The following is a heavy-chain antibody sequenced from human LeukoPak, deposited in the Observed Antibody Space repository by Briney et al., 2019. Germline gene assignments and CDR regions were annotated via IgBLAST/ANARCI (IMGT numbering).Heavy chain of an antibody. V-gene: IGHV3-30-3*01. CDR2: ISYDGSNK. D-gene: IGHD3-22*01. J-gene: IGHJ1*01. Sequence: GGSLRLSCAASGFTFSSYAMHWVRQAPGKGLEWVAVISYDGSNKYYADSVKGRFTISRDNSKNTLYLQMDSLRAEDTAVYYCARGPYYYDSSGYRGDFQHWGQGTLVTVSS. CDR3: ARGPYYYDSSGYRGDFQH. CDR1: GFTFSSYA.